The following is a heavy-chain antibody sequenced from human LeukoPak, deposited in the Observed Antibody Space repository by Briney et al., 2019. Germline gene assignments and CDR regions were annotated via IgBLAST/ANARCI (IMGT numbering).Heavy chain of an antibody. V-gene: IGHV4-59*01. CDR3: ARGRLSHFDY. CDR2: IYYSGST. CDR1: GGSISSYY. J-gene: IGHJ4*02. Sequence: SETLSLTCTVSGGSISSYYWSWIRQPPGKGLEWIGYIYYSGSTKYNPSLKSRVTISVDTSKNQFSLKLSSVTAADTAVYYCARGRLSHFDYWGQGTLVTVSS.